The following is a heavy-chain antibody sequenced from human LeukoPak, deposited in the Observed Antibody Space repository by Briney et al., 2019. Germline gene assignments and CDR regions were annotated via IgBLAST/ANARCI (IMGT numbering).Heavy chain of an antibody. D-gene: IGHD6-19*01. Sequence: ASVKVSCKASGYTFTSYGISWVRQAPGQGLEWMGWISAYNGNTNYAQKLQGRVTMTTDTSTSTAYMELRSLRSDDTAVYYCARGTSIAVDPTCDFDCWGQGTLVTVAT. V-gene: IGHV1-18*01. CDR1: GYTFTSYG. J-gene: IGHJ4*02. CDR3: ARGTSIAVDPTCDFDC. CDR2: ISAYNGNT.